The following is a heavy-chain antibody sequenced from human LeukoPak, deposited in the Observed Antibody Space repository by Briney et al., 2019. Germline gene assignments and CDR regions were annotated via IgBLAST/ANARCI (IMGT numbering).Heavy chain of an antibody. CDR1: GGSFSGHC. CDR3: ARNPTSKTMSRDSYDI. CDR2: ISHTGTT. V-gene: IGHV4-34*01. Sequence: SETLSLTCGVSGGSFSGHCWSWIRQPPGKGLEWIGEISHTGTTHSNPSLKSRVTISVDTPKNQFSLRLTSVTAADTTVYYCARNPTSKTMSRDSYDIWGQGTFVTVSS. D-gene: IGHD3-10*02. J-gene: IGHJ3*02.